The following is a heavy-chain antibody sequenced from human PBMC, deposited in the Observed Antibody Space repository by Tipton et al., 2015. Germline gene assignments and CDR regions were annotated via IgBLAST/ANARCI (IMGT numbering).Heavy chain of an antibody. Sequence: TLSLTCTVSGGSISSSLHYWGWIRQPPGKGLEWIGSIYDSGSTYYNPSLKSRVTISVDTSENQFSLKLTSVTAADTAVYYCACQDYDSLTRDYQTVDYWGQGTLVTVSS. J-gene: IGHJ4*02. CDR2: IYDSGST. CDR1: GGSISSSLHY. CDR3: ACQDYDSLTRDYQTVDY. D-gene: IGHD3-9*01. V-gene: IGHV4-39*01.